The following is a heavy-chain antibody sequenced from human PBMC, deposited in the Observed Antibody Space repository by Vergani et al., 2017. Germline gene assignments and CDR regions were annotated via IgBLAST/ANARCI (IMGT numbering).Heavy chain of an antibody. CDR2: ITSSGSYG. Sequence: EVQLVESGGGLVKPGGSLRLSCAASAFTFSSYSMNWVRQAPGKGLEWVSSITSSGSYGYYADSVKGRFTISRDNAKNSLYLQMNSLRAEDTAVYYCARDRVDIVATTTYYYYYYGMDVWGQGTTVTVSS. J-gene: IGHJ6*02. V-gene: IGHV3-21*01. CDR1: AFTFSSYS. CDR3: ARDRVDIVATTTYYYYYYGMDV. D-gene: IGHD5-12*01.